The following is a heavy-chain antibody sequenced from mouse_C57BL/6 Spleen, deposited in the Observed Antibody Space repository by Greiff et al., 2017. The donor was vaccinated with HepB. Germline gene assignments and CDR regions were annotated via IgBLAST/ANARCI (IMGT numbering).Heavy chain of an antibody. CDR2: ISDGGSYT. D-gene: IGHD1-1*01. V-gene: IGHV5-4*01. J-gene: IGHJ1*03. Sequence: EVQLVESGGGLVKPGGSLKLSCAASGFTFSSYAMSWVRQTPEKRLEWVATISDGGSYTYYPDNVKGRFTISRDNAKNNLYLQMSHLKSEDTAMYYCARPGSSLHWYFDVWGTGTTVTVSS. CDR1: GFTFSSYA. CDR3: ARPGSSLHWYFDV.